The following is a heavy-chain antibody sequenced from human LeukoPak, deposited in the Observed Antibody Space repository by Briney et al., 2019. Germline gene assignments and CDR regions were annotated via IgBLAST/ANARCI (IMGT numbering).Heavy chain of an antibody. V-gene: IGHV4-59*08. CDR3: ASSSPYYYFDY. CDR2: IYYSGST. CDR1: GGSISSYY. J-gene: IGHJ4*02. Sequence: SETLSLTCTVSGGSISSYYWNWIRQPPGKGLEWIGYIYYSGSTNYNPSLKSRVTISVDTSKNQFSLKVSSVTAADTAVYYCASSSPYYYFDYWGQGTLVTVSS. D-gene: IGHD3-22*01.